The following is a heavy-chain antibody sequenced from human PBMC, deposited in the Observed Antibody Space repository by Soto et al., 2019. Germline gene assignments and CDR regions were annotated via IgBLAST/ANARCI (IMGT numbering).Heavy chain of an antibody. D-gene: IGHD6-13*01. V-gene: IGHV3-23*01. CDR1: GFTFSSYA. J-gene: IGHJ6*02. Sequence: GGSLRLSCAASGFTFSSYAMSWVRQAPGKGLEWVSAISGSGGSTYYADSVKGRFTISRDNSKNTLYLQMNSLRAEDTAVYYCAKDSKGSSSWYAGYYYGMDVWGQGTTVTVSS. CDR3: AKDSKGSSSWYAGYYYGMDV. CDR2: ISGSGGST.